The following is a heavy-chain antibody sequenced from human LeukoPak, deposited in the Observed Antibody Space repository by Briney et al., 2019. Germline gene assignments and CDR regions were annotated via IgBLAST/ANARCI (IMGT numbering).Heavy chain of an antibody. J-gene: IGHJ4*02. CDR2: INGTSSET. Sequence: PGGSLRLSCAASGFIFNNFAMSWVRRAPGKGLEWVSSINGTSSETWHADSVKGRFTISRDNSRNTLYLQMNSLRADDTAICYCAKDYGTDIVGTIGGYWGQGTLVTVSS. CDR1: GFIFNNFA. CDR3: AKDYGTDIVGTIGGY. D-gene: IGHD5-12*01. V-gene: IGHV3-23*01.